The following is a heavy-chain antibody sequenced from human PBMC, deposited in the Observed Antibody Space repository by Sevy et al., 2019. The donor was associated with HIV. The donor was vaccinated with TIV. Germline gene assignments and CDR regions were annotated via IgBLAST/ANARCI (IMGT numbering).Heavy chain of an antibody. Sequence: GGSLRLSCAASGFTFSSYAMHWVRQAPGKGLEWVAVISYDGSNKYYADSVKGRFTISRDNAKNSLYLQMNSLRAEDTAVYYCARVPPPYGSGSYLFDYWGQGTLVTVSS. CDR3: ARVPPPYGSGSYLFDY. V-gene: IGHV3-30-3*01. D-gene: IGHD3-10*01. CDR2: ISYDGSNK. J-gene: IGHJ4*02. CDR1: GFTFSSYA.